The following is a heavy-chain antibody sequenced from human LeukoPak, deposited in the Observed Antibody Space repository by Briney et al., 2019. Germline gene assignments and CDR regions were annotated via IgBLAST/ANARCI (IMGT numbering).Heavy chain of an antibody. CDR1: GGSFSGYY. D-gene: IGHD1-7*01. V-gene: IGHV4-34*01. Sequence: PSETLSLTCAVSGGSFSGYYWSWIRQPPGKGLEWIGEINHSGSTNYNPSLKSRVTISVDTSKNQFSLKLSSVTAADTAEYYCARPAVPGTTPSWFDPWGQGTLVTVSS. CDR2: INHSGST. J-gene: IGHJ5*02. CDR3: ARPAVPGTTPSWFDP.